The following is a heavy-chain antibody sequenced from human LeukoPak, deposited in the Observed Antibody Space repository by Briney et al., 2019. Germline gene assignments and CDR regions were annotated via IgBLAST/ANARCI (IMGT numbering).Heavy chain of an antibody. Sequence: SVKVSCTASRGSFSRYAISWVRQAPGQGLEWMGGIIPIFGTANYAQKFRGRVTITADESTRTAYMELRTLRSEDTAIYYCARGSGETGGYYYVYWGRGTPVTVSS. CDR3: ARGSGETGGYYYVY. D-gene: IGHD3-22*01. V-gene: IGHV1-69*13. CDR2: IIPIFGTA. CDR1: RGSFSRYA. J-gene: IGHJ4*02.